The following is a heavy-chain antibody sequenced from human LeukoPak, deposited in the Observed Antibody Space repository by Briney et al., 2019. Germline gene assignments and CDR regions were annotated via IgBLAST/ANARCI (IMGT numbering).Heavy chain of an antibody. CDR3: AKASGGVPAAIPFDY. V-gene: IGHV3-30*18. CDR1: GFTFSSYG. D-gene: IGHD2-2*02. J-gene: IGHJ4*02. Sequence: GRSLRLSCAASGFTFSSYGMHWVRQAPGKGLEWVAVISYDGSNKYYADSVKGRFTISRDNSKNTLYLQMNSLRAEDTAVYYCAKASGGVPAAIPFDYWGQGTLVTVSS. CDR2: ISYDGSNK.